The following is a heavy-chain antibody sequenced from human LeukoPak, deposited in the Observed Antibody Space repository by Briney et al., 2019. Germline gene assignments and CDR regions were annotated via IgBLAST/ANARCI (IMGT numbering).Heavy chain of an antibody. D-gene: IGHD3-9*01. V-gene: IGHV1-18*01. CDR3: ARGGDGDILTGLVFDY. CDR1: GYRFTSYG. J-gene: IGHJ4*02. Sequence: ASVKVSCKASGYRFTSYGISWVRQAPGQGLEWMGWVSAYNGNTNYAQKLQGRVTMTTDTSTSTAYMELRSLRSDDTAVYYCARGGDGDILTGLVFDYWGQGTLVTVSS. CDR2: VSAYNGNT.